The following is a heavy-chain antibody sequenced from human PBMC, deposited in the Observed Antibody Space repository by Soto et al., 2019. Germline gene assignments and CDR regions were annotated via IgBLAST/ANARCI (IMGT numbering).Heavy chain of an antibody. CDR3: ARGLYSSSTHDAFDI. D-gene: IGHD6-6*01. CDR1: GGSISSGGYY. J-gene: IGHJ3*02. Sequence: SETLSLTCTVSGGSISSGGYYWSWIRQHPGKGLEWIGYIYYSGSTYYNPSLKSRVTISVDTSKNQFSLKLSSVTAADTAVYYCARGLYSSSTHDAFDIWGQGTMVTVSS. V-gene: IGHV4-31*03. CDR2: IYYSGST.